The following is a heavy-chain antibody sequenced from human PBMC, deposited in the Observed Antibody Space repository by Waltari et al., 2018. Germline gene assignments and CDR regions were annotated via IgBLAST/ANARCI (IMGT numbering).Heavy chain of an antibody. Sequence: AHLVQSGAEVKTPGPSLTVSCLSSGNPFPRYYTHWVRQAPGQGLEWMGRINPNNGDTKYAQKFQGRVTMTRDTSINTAYMEVRNLRSDDTAIYSCATGISSGWSPFDFWGQGTLVTVSS. J-gene: IGHJ4*02. CDR3: ATGISSGWSPFDF. V-gene: IGHV1-2*06. D-gene: IGHD6-13*01. CDR2: INPNNGDT. CDR1: GNPFPRYY.